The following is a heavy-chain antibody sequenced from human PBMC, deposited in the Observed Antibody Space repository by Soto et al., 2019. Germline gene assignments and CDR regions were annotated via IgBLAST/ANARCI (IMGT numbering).Heavy chain of an antibody. V-gene: IGHV1-46*01. J-gene: IGHJ4*02. D-gene: IGHD4-4*01. CDR1: GYTFTSYY. CDR2: INPSGGST. CDR3: ARDSVNGHAMTTVTEGDLGY. Sequence: ASVKVSCKASGYTFTSYYMHWVRQAPGQGLEWMGIINPSGGSTSYAQKFQGRVTMTRDTSTSTVYMELSSLRSEDTAVYYCARDSVNGHAMTTVTEGDLGYWGQGTLVTVSS.